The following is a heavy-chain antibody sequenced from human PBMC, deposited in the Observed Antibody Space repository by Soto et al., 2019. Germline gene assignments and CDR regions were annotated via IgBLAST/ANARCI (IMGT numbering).Heavy chain of an antibody. CDR1: GGSFSGYY. D-gene: IGHD3-16*02. J-gene: IGHJ4*02. Sequence: QVQLQQWGAGLLKPSETLSLTCAVHGGSFSGYYWSWIRQPPGKGLEWIGEINHSGSTNYNPSLKSRVTISVDTSKNQFSLKLSSVTAADTAVYYCAREVMITFGGVIVDYWGQGTLVTVSS. CDR3: AREVMITFGGVIVDY. CDR2: INHSGST. V-gene: IGHV4-34*01.